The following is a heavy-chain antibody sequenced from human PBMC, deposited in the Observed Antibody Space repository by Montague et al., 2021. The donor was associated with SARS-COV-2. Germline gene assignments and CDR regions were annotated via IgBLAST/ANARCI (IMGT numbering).Heavy chain of an antibody. CDR2: IYTSGRT. D-gene: IGHD3-9*01. V-gene: IGHV4-61*02. CDR1: DDSINSGSYY. CDR3: AGPDWLKH. Sequence: TLSLTCTVSDDSINSGSYYWSWIRQPAGKGLEWIGRIYTSGRTNYNPSLRSRINMSLDTSKSRFSLNLTSVTAADTAVYYCAGPDWLKHWGQGALVTVSS. J-gene: IGHJ1*01.